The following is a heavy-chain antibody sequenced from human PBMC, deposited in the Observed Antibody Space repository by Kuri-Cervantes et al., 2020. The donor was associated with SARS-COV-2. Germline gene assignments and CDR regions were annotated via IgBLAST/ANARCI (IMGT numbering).Heavy chain of an antibody. V-gene: IGHV3-48*01. CDR1: GFTFSSYS. CDR3: ASDSGSGWSP. J-gene: IGHJ4*02. Sequence: GESLKISCAASGFTFSSYSMNWVRQAPGKGLEWVSYISSSSSTIYYADSVKGRFTISRDNSKNTLYLQMNSLRAEDTAVYYCASDSGSGWSPWGQGTLVTVSS. D-gene: IGHD6-19*01. CDR2: ISSSSSTI.